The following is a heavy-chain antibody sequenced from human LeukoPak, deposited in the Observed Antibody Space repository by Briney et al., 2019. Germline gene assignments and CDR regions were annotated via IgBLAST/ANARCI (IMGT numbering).Heavy chain of an antibody. V-gene: IGHV1-18*01. CDR1: GYTFTSYG. CDR2: ISAYNGNT. J-gene: IGHJ4*02. Sequence: ASVTVSCTASGYTFTSYGISWVRQTPGQGLEWMGWISAYNGNTNYAQKLQGRVTTTTDTSTSTAYMELRSLRSDDTAVYYCARDLTKSLYSSGWYEDYWGQGTLVTVSS. CDR3: ARDLTKSLYSSGWYEDY. D-gene: IGHD6-19*01.